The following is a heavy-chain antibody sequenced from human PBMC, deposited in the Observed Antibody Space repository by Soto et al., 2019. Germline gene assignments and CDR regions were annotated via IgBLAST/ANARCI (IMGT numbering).Heavy chain of an antibody. CDR3: ARRYGSFFDI. CDR2: IYYSGST. D-gene: IGHD3-10*01. V-gene: IGHV4-59*08. J-gene: IGHJ3*02. Sequence: SETLSHNCTVSGGSISSYYWSWIRQPPGKGLEWIGYIYYSGSTNYNPSLKSRVTISVDTSKNQFSLKLSSVTAADTAVYYCARRYGSFFDIWGQGTMVTVSS. CDR1: GGSISSYY.